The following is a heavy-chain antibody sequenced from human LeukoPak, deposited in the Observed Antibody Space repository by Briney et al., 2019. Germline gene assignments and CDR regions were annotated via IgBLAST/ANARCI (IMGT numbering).Heavy chain of an antibody. Sequence: PSETLSLTCTVSGYSISSGYYWGWIRQPPGKGLEWIGSIYHSGSTYYNPSLKSRVTISVDTSKNQSSLKLSSVTAADTAVYYCARDPLYCSSTSCYLPFDYWGQGTLVTVSS. CDR1: GYSISSGYY. D-gene: IGHD2-2*01. V-gene: IGHV4-38-2*02. CDR3: ARDPLYCSSTSCYLPFDY. CDR2: IYHSGST. J-gene: IGHJ4*02.